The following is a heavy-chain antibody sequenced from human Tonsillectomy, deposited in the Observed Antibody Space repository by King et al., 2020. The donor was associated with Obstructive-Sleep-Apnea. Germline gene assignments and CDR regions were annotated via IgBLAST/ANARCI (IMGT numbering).Heavy chain of an antibody. J-gene: IGHJ3*02. CDR1: GGSISSSSYY. CDR2: IYYSGST. D-gene: IGHD3-22*01. Sequence: QLQESGPGLVKPSETLSLTCTVSGGSISSSSYYWGWIRQPPGKGLEWIGSIYYSGSTYYNPSLKSRVTISVDTSKNQFSLKLSSVTAADTAVYYCARERSRGKIVVVIYDDAFDIWGQGTMVTVSS. V-gene: IGHV4-39*07. CDR3: ARERSRGKIVVVIYDDAFDI.